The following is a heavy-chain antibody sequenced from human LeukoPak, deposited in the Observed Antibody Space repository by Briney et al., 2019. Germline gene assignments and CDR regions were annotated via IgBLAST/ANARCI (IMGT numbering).Heavy chain of an antibody. CDR3: ARDRYSELDY. J-gene: IGHJ4*02. CDR2: ISSSSSTI. V-gene: IGHV3-48*01. CDR1: GFTFSSYS. D-gene: IGHD1-7*01. Sequence: TGGSLRLSCAASGFTFSSYSMNWVRRAPGKGLEWVSYISSSSSTIYYADSVKGRFTISRDNAKNSLYLQMNSLRAEDTAVYYCARDRYSELDYWGQGTLVTVSS.